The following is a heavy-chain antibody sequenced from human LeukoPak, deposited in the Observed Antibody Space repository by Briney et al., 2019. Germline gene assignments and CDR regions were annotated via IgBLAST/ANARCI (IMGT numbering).Heavy chain of an antibody. V-gene: IGHV1-18*01. CDR2: ISAYNGNT. D-gene: IGHD4-11*01. J-gene: IGHJ6*03. CDR1: GYTFTSYG. CDR3: AATVNYYYYMDV. Sequence: ASVKVSCKASGYTFTSYGISWVRQAPGQGLEWMGWISAYNGNTNYAQKLQGRVTMTTDTSTSTAHMELRSLRSDDTAVYYCAATVNYYYYMDVWGKGTTVSVSS.